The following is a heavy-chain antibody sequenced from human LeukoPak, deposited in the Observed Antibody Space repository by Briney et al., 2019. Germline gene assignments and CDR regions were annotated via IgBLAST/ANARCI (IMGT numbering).Heavy chain of an antibody. V-gene: IGHV3-23*01. CDR2: ISGSGGST. D-gene: IGHD3-10*01. CDR1: GFTFSSYA. J-gene: IGHJ4*02. Sequence: GGSLRLFCAASGFTFSSYAMSWVRQAPGKGLEWVSAISGSGGSTYYADSVKGRFTISRDNSKNTLYLQMNSLRAEDTAVYYCAKENLWFGELLSSSNSHLDYWGQGTLVTVSS. CDR3: AKENLWFGELLSSSNSHLDY.